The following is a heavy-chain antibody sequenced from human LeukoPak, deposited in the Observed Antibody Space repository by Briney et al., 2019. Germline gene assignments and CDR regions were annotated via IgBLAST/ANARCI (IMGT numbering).Heavy chain of an antibody. J-gene: IGHJ2*01. D-gene: IGHD5-12*01. CDR1: GYSFTSYW. CDR2: IYPDDSDT. V-gene: IGHV5-51*01. Sequence: GESLKISCKGSGYSFTSYWIGWVRQMPGKGLEWMGIIYPDDSDTIYDPSFQGQVTISVDKSISTAYLQWSSLKASDTAMYYCARQVAPGGYWYFDLWGRGTLVTVSS. CDR3: ARQVAPGGYWYFDL.